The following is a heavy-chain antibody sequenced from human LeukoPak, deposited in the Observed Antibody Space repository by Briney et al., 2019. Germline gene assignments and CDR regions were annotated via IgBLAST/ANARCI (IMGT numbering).Heavy chain of an antibody. Sequence: GGSLRLSCAASGFTFSSYSMNWVRQAPGKGLKWVSSISSSSSYIYYADSVKGRFTISRDNAKNSLYLQMNSLRAEDTAVYYCARDWGEYYFDYWGQGTLVTVSS. CDR1: GFTFSSYS. V-gene: IGHV3-21*01. J-gene: IGHJ4*02. CDR2: ISSSSSYI. CDR3: ARDWGEYYFDY. D-gene: IGHD3-16*01.